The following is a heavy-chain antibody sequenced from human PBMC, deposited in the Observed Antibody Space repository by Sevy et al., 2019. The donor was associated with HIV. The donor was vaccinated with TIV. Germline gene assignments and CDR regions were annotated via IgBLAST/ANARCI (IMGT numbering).Heavy chain of an antibody. Sequence: GGSLRLSCAASGFTFSSYWRSWVRQAPGKGLEWVATMKEDGSERNYVDSVKGRFTMSRDNAKNSLYLQMNSLRAEDTAVYYCVREGVGGDSYSLDCWGQGTLVTVSS. V-gene: IGHV3-7*01. J-gene: IGHJ4*02. D-gene: IGHD5-18*01. CDR2: MKEDGSER. CDR1: GFTFSSYW. CDR3: VREGVGGDSYSLDC.